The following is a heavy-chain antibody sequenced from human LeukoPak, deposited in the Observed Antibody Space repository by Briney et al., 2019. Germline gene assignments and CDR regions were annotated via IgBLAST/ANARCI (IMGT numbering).Heavy chain of an antibody. V-gene: IGHV5-51*01. D-gene: IGHD1-7*01. J-gene: IGHJ6*03. Sequence: GESLKISCKGSGYRFTSYGIGWVRQIPGKGMKWMGIIYPGDSDTRYSPSFQGQVTISADKSISTAYLQWSSLKASDTAMYYFARLEELTSPMDVWGKGTTVTVSS. CDR2: IYPGDSDT. CDR3: ARLEELTSPMDV. CDR1: GYRFTSYG.